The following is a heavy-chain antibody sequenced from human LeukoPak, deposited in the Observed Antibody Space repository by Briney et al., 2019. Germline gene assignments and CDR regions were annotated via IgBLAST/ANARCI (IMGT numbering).Heavy chain of an antibody. CDR1: GGSISSGSYY. D-gene: IGHD4-11*01. J-gene: IGHJ4*02. V-gene: IGHV4-61*02. CDR3: AREWQYQFDY. CDR2: IYTSGST. Sequence: SETLSLTCTVSGGSISSGSYYWSWIRQPAGKGLEWIGRIYTSGSTNYNPSLKSRVTISVDTSKNQFSLKLSSVTAADTAVYYCAREWQYQFDYWGQGSLVTVSS.